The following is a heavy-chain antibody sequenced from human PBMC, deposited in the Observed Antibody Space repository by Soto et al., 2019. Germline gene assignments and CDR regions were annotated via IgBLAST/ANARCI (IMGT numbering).Heavy chain of an antibody. D-gene: IGHD3-9*01. CDR1: GYTFTSYG. V-gene: IGHV1-18*01. J-gene: IGHJ3*02. CDR2: ISAYNGNT. Sequence: QVQLVQSGAEVKKPGASVKVSCKASGYTFTSYGISWVRQAPGQGLEWMGWISAYNGNTNYAQKLQGRVTMTTDTSTSTAYMELRSLRSDDTAVYYCARWAYYDILTGYYKRADGAFDIWGQGTMVTVSS. CDR3: ARWAYYDILTGYYKRADGAFDI.